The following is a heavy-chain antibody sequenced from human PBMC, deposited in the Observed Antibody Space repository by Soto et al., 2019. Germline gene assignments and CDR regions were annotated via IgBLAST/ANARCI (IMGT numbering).Heavy chain of an antibody. CDR2: IKSKTDGGTT. V-gene: IGHV3-15*01. CDR3: TTDGMYGGYVLDY. Sequence: GGSLRLSCAASGFTFSNAWMSWVRQAPGKGLEWVGRIKSKTDGGTTDYAAPVKGRFTISRDDSKNTLYLQMNSLKTEDTAVYYCTTDGMYGGYVLDYWCQGTLVTVSS. CDR1: GFTFSNAW. D-gene: IGHD5-12*01. J-gene: IGHJ4*02.